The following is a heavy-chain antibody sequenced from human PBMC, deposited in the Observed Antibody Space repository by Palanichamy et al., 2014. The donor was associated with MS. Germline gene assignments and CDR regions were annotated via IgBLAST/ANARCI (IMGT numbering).Heavy chain of an antibody. D-gene: IGHD3-10*01. Sequence: QVQLQESGPGLVKPSETLSLTCAVSGYSISTDTYWGWIRQSPGKGLEWIGSIYHLGSTYYNPSLKSRVTISIDTSQNQFSLKLSSVTAADTAVYFCAKDLFWGVYVDSWGQGTLVTVSS. CDR3: AKDLFWGVYVDS. J-gene: IGHJ5*02. CDR1: GYSISTDTY. V-gene: IGHV4-38-2*02. CDR2: IYHLGST.